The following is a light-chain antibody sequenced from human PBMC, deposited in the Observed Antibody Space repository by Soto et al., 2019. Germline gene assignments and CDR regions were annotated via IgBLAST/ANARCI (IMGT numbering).Light chain of an antibody. CDR1: SGHRSYI. J-gene: IGLJ3*02. CDR3: ETWDTNTWV. CDR2: LDGSGSY. V-gene: IGLV4-60*02. Sequence: QAVVTQSSSASASLGSSVKLTCTLSSGHRSYIIAWHQQQPGKAPRYLMKLDGSGSYNKGSGVPDRFLGSSSGADRYLTISNLQFEDEADYYCETWDTNTWVFGGGTKLTVL.